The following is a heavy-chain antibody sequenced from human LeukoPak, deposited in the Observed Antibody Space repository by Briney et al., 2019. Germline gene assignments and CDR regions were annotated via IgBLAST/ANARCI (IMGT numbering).Heavy chain of an antibody. D-gene: IGHD6-19*01. CDR1: GFTFSSYS. J-gene: IGHJ4*02. CDR2: ISSSSSYI. CDR3: ARGIAVAPANYFDY. V-gene: IGHV3-21*01. Sequence: GGSLRLSCAASGFTFSSYSMNWVRQAPGKGLEWVSSISSSSSYIYYADSVKGRFTISRDNAKNSLYLQMNSLRAEDTAVYYCARGIAVAPANYFDYWGQGTPVTVSS.